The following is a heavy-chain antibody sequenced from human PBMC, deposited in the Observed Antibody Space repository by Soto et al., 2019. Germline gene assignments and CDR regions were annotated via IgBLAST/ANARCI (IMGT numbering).Heavy chain of an antibody. CDR2: INAANGDT. CDR3: VRRHVSATGIDWFDP. CDR1: GYTFTSYG. Sequence: GASVKVSCKASGYTFTSYGIHGVRQAPGQRVEGMGWINAANGDTKYSPKFHGRVTITRDTSASTAYMELSSLRSEDTAVYYCVRRHVSATGIDWFDPWGQGTLVTVSS. V-gene: IGHV1-3*01. J-gene: IGHJ5*02. D-gene: IGHD6-13*01.